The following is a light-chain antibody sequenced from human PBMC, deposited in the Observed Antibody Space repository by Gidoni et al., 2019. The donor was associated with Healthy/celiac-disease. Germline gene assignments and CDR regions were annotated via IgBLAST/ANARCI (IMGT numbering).Light chain of an antibody. V-gene: IGKV1-5*03. J-gene: IGKJ5*01. CDR1: QSISSW. Sequence: DIQMTQSPSPLSASVGDRVTLTCRASQSISSWLAWYQQKPGKAPKLLIYKASSIESGVPSRFSGSGSGSEFTLTISSLQPDDFATYYCQQYDSYPLTFGQGTRLEIK. CDR2: KAS. CDR3: QQYDSYPLT.